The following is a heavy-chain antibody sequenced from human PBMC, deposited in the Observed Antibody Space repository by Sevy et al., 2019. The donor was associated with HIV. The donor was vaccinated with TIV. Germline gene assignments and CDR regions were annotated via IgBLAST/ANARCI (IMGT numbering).Heavy chain of an antibody. V-gene: IGHV3-30*18. CDR2: ISLDGRNT. Sequence: GGSLRLSCAGSGFTFRSYGIHWVRQSPGKGLEWVAFISLDGRNTYTADSVKGRFTVSRDNSNNAVYLQMNNLRTEDTAMYYCAKDILGDNSPWFFFDYWGQGTQVTVSS. CDR1: GFTFRSYG. J-gene: IGHJ4*02. CDR3: AKDILGDNSPWFFFDY. D-gene: IGHD3-9*01.